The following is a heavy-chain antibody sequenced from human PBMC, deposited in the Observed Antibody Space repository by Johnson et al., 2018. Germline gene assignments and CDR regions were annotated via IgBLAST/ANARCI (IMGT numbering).Heavy chain of an antibody. CDR3: AREDGSSDAFDI. Sequence: QVQLQESGPGLVKPSETLSLTCTVSGGSISTSSYYWGWIRQPPGKGLEWIGYIYYSGITNYNPSLKSRVTISVDTSKNQFSLKVRSVTVADTAVYYCAREDGSSDAFDIWGQGTMVTVSS. CDR2: IYYSGIT. J-gene: IGHJ3*02. D-gene: IGHD6-13*01. V-gene: IGHV4-61*01. CDR1: GGSISTSSYY.